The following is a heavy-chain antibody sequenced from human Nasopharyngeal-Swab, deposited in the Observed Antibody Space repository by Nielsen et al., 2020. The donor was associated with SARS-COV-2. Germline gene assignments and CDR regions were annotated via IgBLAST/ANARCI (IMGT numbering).Heavy chain of an antibody. D-gene: IGHD1-26*01. V-gene: IGHV4-31*03. CDR3: ARGWAGHYFDY. J-gene: IGHJ4*02. CDR2: IYYSGNI. Sequence: SETLSLTCTVSGASITSGGYYWSWIRHLPGSGLKWIGYIYYSGNIFYNPSLKSRVTMSVDTSENQFSLNLNSVTAADTAVYYCARGWAGHYFDYWGQGTLVTVSS. CDR1: GASITSGGYY.